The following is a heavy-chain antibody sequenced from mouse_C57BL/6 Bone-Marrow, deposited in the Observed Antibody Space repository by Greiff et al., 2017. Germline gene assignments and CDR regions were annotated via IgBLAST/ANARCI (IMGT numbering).Heavy chain of an antibody. CDR2: SDPSDSYT. CDR1: GYTFTSYW. D-gene: IGHD2-3*01. Sequence: VQLQQPGAELVKPGASVKLSCKASGYTFTSYWMQWVKQRPGQGLEWIGESDPSDSYTNYNQKFKGKATLTVDTSSSTAYMQLSSLTSEDSAVYYCAREGDGYYAMDYWGQGTSVTVSS. J-gene: IGHJ4*01. CDR3: AREGDGYYAMDY. V-gene: IGHV1-50*01.